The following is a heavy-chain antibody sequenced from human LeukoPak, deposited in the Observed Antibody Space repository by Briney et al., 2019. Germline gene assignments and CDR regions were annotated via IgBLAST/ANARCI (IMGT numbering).Heavy chain of an antibody. CDR1: GGSISSGTYY. CDR3: ARVQYTSGSYYFDY. V-gene: IGHV4-61*01. Sequence: TSSETLSLTCTVSGGSISSGTYYWSWIRQPPGKGLEWIGYIYYSGSTNYNPSLKSRVTISVATSKDQFSLSLNSVTAADTAVYYCARVQYTSGSYYFDYWGQGTLVTVSS. J-gene: IGHJ4*02. D-gene: IGHD3-10*01. CDR2: IYYSGST.